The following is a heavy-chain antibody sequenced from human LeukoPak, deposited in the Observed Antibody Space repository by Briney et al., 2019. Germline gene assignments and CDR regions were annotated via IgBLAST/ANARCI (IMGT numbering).Heavy chain of an antibody. CDR2: INPSGGST. J-gene: IGHJ4*02. CDR3: ARVQPIYDSSGYYLDY. Sequence: ASVKVSCKACGYTFTSYYMHWVRQAPGQGLEWMGIINPSGGSTSYAQKFQGRVTMTRDTSTSTVYMELSSLRSEDTAVYYCARVQPIYDSSGYYLDYWGQGTLVTVSS. CDR1: GYTFTSYY. V-gene: IGHV1-46*01. D-gene: IGHD3-22*01.